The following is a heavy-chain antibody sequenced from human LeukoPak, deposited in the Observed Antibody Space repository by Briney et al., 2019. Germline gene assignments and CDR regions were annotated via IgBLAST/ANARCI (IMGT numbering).Heavy chain of an antibody. D-gene: IGHD2-2*01. CDR3: ARDEYCSSTSCYPIRGSDAFDI. CDR2: ISSSSSYI. CDR1: GFTFSSYS. Sequence: PGGSLRLSCAASGFTFSSYSMNWVRQAPGKGLEWVSSISSSSSYIYYADSMKGRFTISRDNAKNSLYLQMNSLRAEDTAVYYCARDEYCSSTSCYPIRGSDAFDIWGQGTMVTVSS. V-gene: IGHV3-21*01. J-gene: IGHJ3*02.